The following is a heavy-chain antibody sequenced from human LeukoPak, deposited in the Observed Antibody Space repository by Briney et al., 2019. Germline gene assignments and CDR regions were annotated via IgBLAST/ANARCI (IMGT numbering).Heavy chain of an antibody. V-gene: IGHV3-23*01. Sequence: GGSLRLSCAASGFTFSSYGMSWVRQAPGKGLEWVSAISGSGGSTYYADSVKGRFTISRDNSENTLYLQMNSLRAEDTAVYYCAKALYYGDYAAFDYWGQGTLVTVSS. J-gene: IGHJ4*02. CDR2: ISGSGGST. D-gene: IGHD4-17*01. CDR3: AKALYYGDYAAFDY. CDR1: GFTFSSYG.